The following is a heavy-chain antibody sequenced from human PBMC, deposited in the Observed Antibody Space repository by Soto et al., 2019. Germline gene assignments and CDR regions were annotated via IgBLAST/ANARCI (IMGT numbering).Heavy chain of an antibody. D-gene: IGHD2-2*01. CDR3: VGSSTGCPGCW. CDR1: GFISSDHW. V-gene: IGHV3-74*03. Sequence: EAQLVESGGGLVQPGGSLRLSCAAPGFISSDHWMHWVRQAPEKGLVWVSRIKNDGSGTAYAVFVKGRFTMSRDNATNTLYLQMNSLRAEDTAVYYCVGSSTGCPGCWWGQVILATVSS. J-gene: IGHJ4*02. CDR2: IKNDGSGT.